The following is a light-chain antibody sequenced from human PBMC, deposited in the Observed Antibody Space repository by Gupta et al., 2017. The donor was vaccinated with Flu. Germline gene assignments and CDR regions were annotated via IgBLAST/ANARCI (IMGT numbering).Light chain of an antibody. CDR2: EFS. Sequence: TSSDVGGNKYFSLYQQHPGEAPKLMIFEFSERPSGVPDRFSGSKSGNTASLTVSGLQAEDEAHYYCSSYAGSNNWVFGGGTKLTVL. J-gene: IGLJ3*02. V-gene: IGLV2-8*01. CDR3: SSYAGSNNWV. CDR1: SSDVGGNKY.